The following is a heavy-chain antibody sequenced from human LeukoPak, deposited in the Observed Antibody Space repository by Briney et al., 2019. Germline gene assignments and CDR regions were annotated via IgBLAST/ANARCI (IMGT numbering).Heavy chain of an antibody. CDR1: GFTFSSYA. J-gene: IGHJ4*02. V-gene: IGHV3-23*01. Sequence: GGSLRLSCAASGFTFSSYAMSWVRQAPGKGLEWVSAISGSGGSTYYADSVKGRFTISIDNSKNTLYLQMNSLRAEDTAVYYCAKGIPRRITMGRGALTPMDYWGQGTLVTVSS. CDR3: AKGIPRRITMGRGALTPMDY. D-gene: IGHD3-10*01. CDR2: ISGSGGST.